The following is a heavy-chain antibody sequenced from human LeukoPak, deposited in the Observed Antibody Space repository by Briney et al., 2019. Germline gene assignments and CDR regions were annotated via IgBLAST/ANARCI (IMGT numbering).Heavy chain of an antibody. CDR2: IKQDGSEK. CDR3: ARDEGGVYSSSWFDS. V-gene: IGHV3-7*01. D-gene: IGHD6-13*01. J-gene: IGHJ5*01. Sequence: PGGSLRLSCAASGFTFSSYWMSWVRQAPGKGLEWVANIKQDGSEKDYVDSVKGRFTISRDNAKNSLYLQMNSLRAEDTAVYYCARDEGGVYSSSWFDSWGQGTLVTVSS. CDR1: GFTFSSYW.